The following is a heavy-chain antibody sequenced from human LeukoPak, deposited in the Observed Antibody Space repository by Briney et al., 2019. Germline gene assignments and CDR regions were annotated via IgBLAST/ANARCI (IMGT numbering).Heavy chain of an antibody. CDR2: INPNTGGT. D-gene: IGHD4-17*01. CDR1: GYTFTGYY. V-gene: IGHV1-2*02. Sequence: DSVKVSCKASGYTFTGYYIHWVREAPGQGLEWMGWINPNTGGTNYAQKFQGRVTLTSDTSIRTANMELSSLSSDDTAVYYCATGLRTTDHAFNIWGQGTMVTVSS. CDR3: ATGLRTTDHAFNI. J-gene: IGHJ3*02.